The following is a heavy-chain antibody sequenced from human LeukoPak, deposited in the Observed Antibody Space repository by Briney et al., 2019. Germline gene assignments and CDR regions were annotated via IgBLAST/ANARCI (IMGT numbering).Heavy chain of an antibody. D-gene: IGHD3-10*01. Sequence: PSETLSLTCTVSGGSISSSSYYWGWIRQPRGKGLEWIGRIYYSGSTYYNPSLKRRVTISVDTSKNQFSLKLSAVTAADTAVYYCARDRITMVRAEVYFDYWGQGTLVTVSS. CDR2: IYYSGST. CDR3: ARDRITMVRAEVYFDY. CDR1: GGSISSSSYY. V-gene: IGHV4-39*01. J-gene: IGHJ4*02.